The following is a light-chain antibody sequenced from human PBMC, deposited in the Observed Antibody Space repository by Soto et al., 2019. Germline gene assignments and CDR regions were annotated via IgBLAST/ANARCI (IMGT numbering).Light chain of an antibody. CDR3: QQSYSNPTWT. CDR1: QGISSY. V-gene: IGKV1-9*01. CDR2: DSS. Sequence: DIPLTQSPSFVSASVGDRVTITCQASQGISSYLAWYQQKPGEAPTLLVYDSSTLQSGVPSRFSGSGFGAEFTLTVSSLQPEDFATYYCQQSYSNPTWTFGQGTKVDIK. J-gene: IGKJ1*01.